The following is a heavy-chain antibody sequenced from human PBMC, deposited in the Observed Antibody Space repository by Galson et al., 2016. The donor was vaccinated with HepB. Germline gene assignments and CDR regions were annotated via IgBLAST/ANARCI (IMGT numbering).Heavy chain of an antibody. CDR3: PQDYYDSSGYVEYLQN. CDR2: IKQDGSEK. V-gene: IGHV3-7*03. Sequence: SLRLSCAASGFTFTTYWMSWVRQAPGKGLEWVAKIKQDGSEKYYVDSVKGRFTISRDNAKNSLYLQMNSLRAEDTAVYYWPQDYYDSSGYVEYLQNWGQGALFTVSS. J-gene: IGHJ1*01. CDR1: GFTFTTYW. D-gene: IGHD3-22*01.